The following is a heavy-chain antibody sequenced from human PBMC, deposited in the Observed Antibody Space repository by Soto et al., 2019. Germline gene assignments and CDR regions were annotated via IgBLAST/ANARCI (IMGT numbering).Heavy chain of an antibody. J-gene: IGHJ6*02. D-gene: IGHD2-15*01. CDR3: ARDLDGYCSGGSCYPGSHLLGYYYYGMDV. CDR2: IWYDGSNK. V-gene: IGHV3-33*01. Sequence: GGSLRLSCAASGFTFSSYGMHWVRQAPGKGLEWVAVIWYDGSNKYYADSVKGRFTISRDNSKNTLYLQMNSLRAEDTAVYYCARDLDGYCSGGSCYPGSHLLGYYYYGMDVWGQRTTVTVSS. CDR1: GFTFSSYG.